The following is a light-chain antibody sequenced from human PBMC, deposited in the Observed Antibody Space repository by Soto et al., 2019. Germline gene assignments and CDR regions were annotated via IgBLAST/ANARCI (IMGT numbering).Light chain of an antibody. CDR3: QQYNT. V-gene: IGKV3-20*01. Sequence: EIVLTQSPGTLSLSPGERATLSCRASQSVSGSYLAWYQQKPGQAPRLLIYGASSRATGIPDRFSGSGSGTDFTLTISRLEPEDFAVYYCQQYNTFGQGTKLEIK. J-gene: IGKJ2*01. CDR1: QSVSGSY. CDR2: GAS.